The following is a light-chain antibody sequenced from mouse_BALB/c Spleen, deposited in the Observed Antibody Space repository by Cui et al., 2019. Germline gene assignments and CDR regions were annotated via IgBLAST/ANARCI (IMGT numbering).Light chain of an antibody. CDR1: SSVSY. CDR3: QQRSSYT. Sequence: QIVLTQSPAIMSASPGEKVTITCSASSSVSYMHWFQQKPGTSPKLWIYSTSNLASGVPARFSGSGSGTSYSLTISRMEAEDAATYYCQQRSSYTFGGGTKLEI. V-gene: IGKV4-57*01. CDR2: STS. J-gene: IGKJ2*01.